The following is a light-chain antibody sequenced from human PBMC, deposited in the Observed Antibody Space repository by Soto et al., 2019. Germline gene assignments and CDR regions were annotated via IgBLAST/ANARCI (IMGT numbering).Light chain of an antibody. J-gene: IGKJ2*01. CDR1: QSVTN. CDR3: QQCNTWPYT. V-gene: IGKV3-15*01. CDR2: GVS. Sequence: EIVMTQSPATLSVSPGERATLSCRASQSVTNLAWYQQKPGQGPRLLIWGVSNRVTGVPARFSGSGSGTEFTLTVSSLQSEDFAVYFCQQCNTWPYTFGQGTKLEIK.